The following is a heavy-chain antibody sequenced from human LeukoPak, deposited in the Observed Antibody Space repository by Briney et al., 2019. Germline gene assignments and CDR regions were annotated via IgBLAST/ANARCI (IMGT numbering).Heavy chain of an antibody. J-gene: IGHJ4*02. CDR1: GFTFSSYG. CDR3: ACITMVRGVTNSEG. CDR2: ISYDGSNK. V-gene: IGHV3-30*03. Sequence: PGRSLRLSCAASGFTFSSYGMHWVRQAPGKGLEWVAVISYDGSNKYYADSVKGRSTISRDNSKNTLYLQMNSLRAEDTAVYYCACITMVRGVTNSEGWGQGTLVTVSS. D-gene: IGHD3-10*01.